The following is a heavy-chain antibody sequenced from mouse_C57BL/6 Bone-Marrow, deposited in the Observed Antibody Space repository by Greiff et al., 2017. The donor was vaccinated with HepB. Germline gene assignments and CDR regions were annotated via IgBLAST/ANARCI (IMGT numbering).Heavy chain of an antibody. V-gene: IGHV1-54*01. J-gene: IGHJ4*01. CDR2: INPGSGGT. Sequence: QVQLQQSGAELVRPGTSVKVSCKASGYAFTNYLIEWVKQRPGQGLEWIGVINPGSGGTNYNEKFKGKATLTADKSSSTAYMQLSSLTSEDSAVYFCARGPYYSNYYAMDYWGQGTSVTVSS. CDR3: ARGPYYSNYYAMDY. D-gene: IGHD2-5*01. CDR1: GYAFTNYL.